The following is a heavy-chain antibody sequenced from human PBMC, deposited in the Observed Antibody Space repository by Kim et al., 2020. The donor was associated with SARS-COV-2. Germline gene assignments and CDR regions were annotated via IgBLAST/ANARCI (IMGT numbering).Heavy chain of an antibody. D-gene: IGHD2-15*01. V-gene: IGHV1-3*01. CDR3: LGGYYFDY. Sequence: GDGYTKYSEKFPGRVTFTRDTSASTAYMELSGLRSEDSAVFYCLGGYYFDYWGQGTPVTVSS. CDR2: GDGYT. J-gene: IGHJ4*02.